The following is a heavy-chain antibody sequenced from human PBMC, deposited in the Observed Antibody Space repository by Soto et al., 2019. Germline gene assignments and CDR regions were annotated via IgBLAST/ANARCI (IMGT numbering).Heavy chain of an antibody. CDR3: ARGTYDSSLFDY. D-gene: IGHD3-22*01. CDR1: GGSISRGGYY. V-gene: IGHV4-31*03. CDR2: IYYSGST. Sequence: SETLCLTCTVSGGSISRGGYYWSWIRQHPGKGLEWIGYIYYSGSTYYNPSLKSRVTISVDTSKNQFSLKLSSVTAADTAVYYCARGTYDSSLFDYWGQGTLVTVSS. J-gene: IGHJ4*02.